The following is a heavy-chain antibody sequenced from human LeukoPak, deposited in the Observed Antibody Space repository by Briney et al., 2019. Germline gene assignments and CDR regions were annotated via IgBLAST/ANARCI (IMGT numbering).Heavy chain of an antibody. Sequence: ASVKVSCKASGYTFTSYDSNWVRQATGQGLEWMGWMNPNSGNTGYAQKFQGRVTITRNTSISTAYMELSSLRSEDTAVYYCVRVGSSGWYSSYYGMDVWGQGTTVTVSS. V-gene: IGHV1-8*01. CDR2: MNPNSGNT. CDR1: GYTFTSYD. CDR3: VRVGSSGWYSSYYGMDV. J-gene: IGHJ6*02. D-gene: IGHD6-19*01.